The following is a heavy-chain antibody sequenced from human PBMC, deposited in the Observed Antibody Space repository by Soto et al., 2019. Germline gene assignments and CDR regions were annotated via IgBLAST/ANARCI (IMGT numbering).Heavy chain of an antibody. D-gene: IGHD3-22*01. V-gene: IGHV3-30*18. CDR1: GFTFGSYG. Sequence: GGSLKLSCAASGFTFGSYGMHWVRQAPGKGLEWVAGISYDGSKKYYGESVKGRFTISSDNSKNTLYLQMNSLRVEDTAVYYCAKAIENYSTGYYKPFYYFGVDVWGQGTTVTVSS. CDR2: ISYDGSKK. J-gene: IGHJ6*02. CDR3: AKAIENYSTGYYKPFYYFGVDV.